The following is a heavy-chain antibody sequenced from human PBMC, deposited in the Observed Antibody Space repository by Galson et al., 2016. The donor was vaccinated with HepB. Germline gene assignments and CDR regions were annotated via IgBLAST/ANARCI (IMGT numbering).Heavy chain of an antibody. CDR1: GYTFNNYV. V-gene: IGHV1-18*01. CDR3: ARVPRPLYDSTGFYFYGMDV. Sequence: SVKVSCKASGYTFNNYVISWVRQAPGQGLEWVGWISAYNGKTNFPETYLGRVTLTTDTSTRTAYMELRSLRPGDTAVYYCARVPRPLYDSTGFYFYGMDVWGQGTTVTVSS. D-gene: IGHD3-22*01. J-gene: IGHJ6*02. CDR2: ISAYNGKT.